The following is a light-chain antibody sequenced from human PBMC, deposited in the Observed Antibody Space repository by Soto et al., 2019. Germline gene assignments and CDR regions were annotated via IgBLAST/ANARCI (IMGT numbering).Light chain of an antibody. CDR3: QQYVTSPRT. J-gene: IGKJ1*01. V-gene: IGKV3-20*01. CDR2: GAS. Sequence: IFFTQSPYSLCLSPGERATLSCRASQSLRATYVDWYQQRPGQAPRLLIYGASFRATGIPARFSGRGSGTDFTLSISRLEPEDFAVYYCQQYVTSPRTFGQASKVDI. CDR1: QSLRATY.